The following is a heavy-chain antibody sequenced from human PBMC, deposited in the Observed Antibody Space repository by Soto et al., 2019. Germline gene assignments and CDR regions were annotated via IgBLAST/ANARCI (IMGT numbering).Heavy chain of an antibody. V-gene: IGHV1-69*13. CDR3: ARPNIVATIDYYYYGMDV. Sequence: GASVKVSCKASGGTFSSYAISWVRQAPGQGLEWMGGIIPIFGTANYAQKFQGRVTITADESTSTAYMELSSLRSEDTAVYYCARPNIVATIDYYYYGMDVWGQGTKVTVSS. J-gene: IGHJ6*02. D-gene: IGHD5-12*01. CDR2: IIPIFGTA. CDR1: GGTFSSYA.